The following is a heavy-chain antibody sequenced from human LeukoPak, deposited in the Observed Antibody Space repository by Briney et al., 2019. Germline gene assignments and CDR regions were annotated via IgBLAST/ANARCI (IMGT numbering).Heavy chain of an antibody. V-gene: IGHV4-30-4*01. D-gene: IGHD4-17*01. J-gene: IGHJ4*02. CDR2: IYYSGST. CDR3: ARGPYGDYHFDY. CDR1: GGSISSGDYY. Sequence: SETLSLTCTVSGGSISSGDYYWSWIRQPPGKGLEWIGYIYYSGSTYYNPSPKSRVTISVDTSKNQFSLKLSSVTAADTAVYYCARGPYGDYHFDYWGQGTLVTVSS.